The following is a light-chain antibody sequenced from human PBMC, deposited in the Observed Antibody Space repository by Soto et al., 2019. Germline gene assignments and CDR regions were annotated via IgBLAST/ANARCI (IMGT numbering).Light chain of an antibody. CDR2: KAS. J-gene: IGKJ1*01. CDR1: QSVSTG. CDR3: QQYNSYSPT. V-gene: IGKV1-5*03. Sequence: DIQLTQSPSTVSASVGDRVNITCRASQSVSTGLAWYQQKPGKAPKLLIYKASILERGVPSRFSGSGSETDFTEFTLIISSLLPDDFATYYCQQYNSYSPTFGQGTKVDIK.